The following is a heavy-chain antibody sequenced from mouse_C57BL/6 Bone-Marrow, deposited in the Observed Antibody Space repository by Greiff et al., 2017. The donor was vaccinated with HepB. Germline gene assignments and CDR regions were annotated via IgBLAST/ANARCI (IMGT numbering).Heavy chain of an antibody. V-gene: IGHV5-4*01. J-gene: IGHJ4*01. CDR1: GFTFSSYA. CDR3: ARETYIYSNHYYAMDY. D-gene: IGHD2-5*01. CDR2: ISDGGSYT. Sequence: DVKLVESGGGLVKPGGSLKLSCAASGFTFSSYAMSWVRQTPEKRLEWVATISDGGSYTYYPDNVKGRFTISRDNAKNNLYLQMSHLKSEDTAMYYCARETYIYSNHYYAMDYWGQGTSVTVSS.